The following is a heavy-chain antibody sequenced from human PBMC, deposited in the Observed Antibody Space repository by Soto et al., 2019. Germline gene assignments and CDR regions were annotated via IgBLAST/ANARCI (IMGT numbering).Heavy chain of an antibody. CDR2: ISYDGSNK. D-gene: IGHD4-17*01. J-gene: IGHJ5*02. V-gene: IGHV3-30*18. Sequence: QVQLVGSGGGVVQPGRSLRLSCAASGFTFSNHGMHWVRQAPGKGLEWVAVISYDGSNKYYADSVKGRFTISRDNSENTLYLQMDSLRAEDTAVYYCAKDLLPTTVTTPWFDPWGQGTLVTVSS. CDR1: GFTFSNHG. CDR3: AKDLLPTTVTTPWFDP.